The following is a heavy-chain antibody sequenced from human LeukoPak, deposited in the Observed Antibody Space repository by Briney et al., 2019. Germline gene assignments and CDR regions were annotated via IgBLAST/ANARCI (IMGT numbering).Heavy chain of an antibody. D-gene: IGHD6-13*01. CDR2: IYTSGST. Sequence: PSETLSLTCTVSGGSISSYYWSWIRQPAGKGLEWIGRIYTSGSTNYNPSLKSRVTISVDTSKNQFSLKLSSVTAADTAVYYCARGLAAAGFYYYYYYMDVWGKGTTVTVSS. J-gene: IGHJ6*03. CDR3: ARGLAAAGFYYYYYYMDV. CDR1: GGSISSYY. V-gene: IGHV4-4*07.